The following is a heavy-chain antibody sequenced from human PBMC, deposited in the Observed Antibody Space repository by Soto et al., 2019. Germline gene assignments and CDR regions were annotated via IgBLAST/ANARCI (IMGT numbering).Heavy chain of an antibody. CDR1: VYTFTGYY. Sequence: XSVKVSCKASVYTFTGYYMHWVRQAPGQGLEWMGIINPSGGSTSYAQKFQGRVTMTRDTSTSTVYMELSSLRSEDTAVYYCARGVDTAMGFDYWGQEPWSPSPQ. J-gene: IGHJ4*01. D-gene: IGHD5-18*01. CDR3: ARGVDTAMGFDY. V-gene: IGHV1-46*01. CDR2: INPSGGST.